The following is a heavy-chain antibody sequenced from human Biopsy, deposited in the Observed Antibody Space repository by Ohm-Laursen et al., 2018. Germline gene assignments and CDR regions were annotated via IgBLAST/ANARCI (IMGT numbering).Heavy chain of an antibody. CDR3: VRLNRCGNIIFFDY. CDR1: GGSITADF. D-gene: IGHD3/OR15-3a*01. V-gene: IGHV4-59*08. CDR2: RFHSGSP. Sequence: GTLSLTCSVSGGSITADFWTWIRQTPGERLEWIGYRFHSGSPMYNPSLKSRVTISVDTSKSQFSLTLTSVTAADTAVYYCVRLNRCGNIIFFDYWGRGTLVTVSS. J-gene: IGHJ4*02.